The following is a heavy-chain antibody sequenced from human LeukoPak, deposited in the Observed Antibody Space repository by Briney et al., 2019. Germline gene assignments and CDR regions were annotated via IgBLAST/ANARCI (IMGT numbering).Heavy chain of an antibody. Sequence: SGGSLRLSCAASGFPFSSYGMHWVSQAPGKGLEWVAIIWYDGSNQYYADSVKGRFTISRDNSKNTLYLQMNSLRAEDTAVYYCARDYCSSFSCQDYWGQGTLVTVSS. CDR3: ARDYCSSFSCQDY. D-gene: IGHD2-2*01. V-gene: IGHV3-33*01. CDR1: GFPFSSYG. J-gene: IGHJ4*02. CDR2: IWYDGSNQ.